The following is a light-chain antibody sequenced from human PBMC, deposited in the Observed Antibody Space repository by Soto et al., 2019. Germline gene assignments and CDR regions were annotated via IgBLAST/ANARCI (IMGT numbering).Light chain of an antibody. CDR3: QQRTDRPPWT. V-gene: IGKV3-11*01. CDR1: QSIGLA. CDR2: DAS. J-gene: IGKJ1*01. Sequence: PATLSLSPGERATLSCRASQSIGLAIAWYQHKPGQAPRLLIFDASQRATGIPARFRGSGSGTDFTLSISSLEPEDFAVYYCQQRTDRPPWTFGQGTKVDIK.